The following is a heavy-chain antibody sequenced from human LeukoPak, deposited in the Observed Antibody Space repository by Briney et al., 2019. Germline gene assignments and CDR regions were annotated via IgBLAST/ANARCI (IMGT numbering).Heavy chain of an antibody. D-gene: IGHD6-13*01. J-gene: IGHJ3*02. Sequence: SETLSLTCTVSGGSLSSYYWSWIRQPPGKGLEWIGCIYYSGSTYDNPSLKSRVTISRDTSKNQFSLKLSSVTAADTAVYYSSSSVSAFDIWGQGTMVTVSS. CDR3: SSSVSAFDI. V-gene: IGHV4-59*01. CDR1: GGSLSSYY. CDR2: IYYSGST.